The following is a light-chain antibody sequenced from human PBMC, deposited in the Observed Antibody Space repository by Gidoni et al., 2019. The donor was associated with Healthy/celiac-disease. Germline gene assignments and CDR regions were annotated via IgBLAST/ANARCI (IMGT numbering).Light chain of an antibody. J-gene: IGKJ1*01. CDR1: QSVSSSY. V-gene: IGKV3-20*01. CDR2: GAS. CDR3: QQYGSSSWT. Sequence: EIVLTQSPGTLSLSPGERATLSCRASQSVSSSYLAWDQQKPGQAPRLLIYGASSRATGIPDRFSGSGSGTDVTLTISRLEPEDFAVYYCQQYGSSSWTFGQGTKVEIK.